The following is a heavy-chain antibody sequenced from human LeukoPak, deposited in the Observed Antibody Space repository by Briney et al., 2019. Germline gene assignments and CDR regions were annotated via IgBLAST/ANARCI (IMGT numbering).Heavy chain of an antibody. CDR3: ARLRRSYSDS. J-gene: IGHJ4*02. CDR1: GGSISSTNYY. V-gene: IGHV4-39*01. Sequence: PETLSLTCAVSGGSISSTNYYWCWIRQPPGRGLEWIGHMYYSGNSFYNPSLKSRVTISVDTSKNQFSLKLSSVTAADTAVYYCARLRRSYSDSWGQGSLVSVSS. CDR2: MYYSGNS. D-gene: IGHD1-26*01.